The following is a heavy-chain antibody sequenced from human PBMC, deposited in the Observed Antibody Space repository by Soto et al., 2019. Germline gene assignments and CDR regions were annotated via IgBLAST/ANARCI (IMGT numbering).Heavy chain of an antibody. CDR1: GGTFSSYA. V-gene: IGHV1-69*13. CDR3: ASGNEPTHYGGDYDFWSGSLYYYGMDV. Sequence: SVKVSCKASGGTFSSYAISWVRQAPGQGLEWMGGIIPIFGTANYAQKFQGRVTITADESTSTAYMELSSLRSEDTAVYYCASGNEPTHYGGDYDFWSGSLYYYGMDVWGQGTTVTVSS. CDR2: IIPIFGTA. J-gene: IGHJ6*01. D-gene: IGHD3-3*01.